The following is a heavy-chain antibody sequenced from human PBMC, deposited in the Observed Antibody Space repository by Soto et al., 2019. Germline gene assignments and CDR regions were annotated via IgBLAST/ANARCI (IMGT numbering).Heavy chain of an antibody. CDR3: ASQYSSSSYYGMDV. J-gene: IGHJ6*02. D-gene: IGHD6-13*01. CDR1: GGTFSSYA. CDR2: IIPIFGTA. Sequence: ASVKVSCKASGGTFSSYAISWVRQAPGQGLEWMGGIIPIFGTANYAQKFQGRVTVTADKSTSTAYMELSSLRSEDTAVYYCASQYSSSSYYGMDVWGQGTTVTVSS. V-gene: IGHV1-69*06.